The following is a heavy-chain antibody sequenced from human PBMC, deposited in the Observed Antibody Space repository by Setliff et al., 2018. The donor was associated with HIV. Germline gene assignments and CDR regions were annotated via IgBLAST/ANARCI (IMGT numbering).Heavy chain of an antibody. CDR1: GYTFTSYP. CDR2: INTSGGSA. CDR3: ARDATMVRGVEYFDY. J-gene: IGHJ4*02. D-gene: IGHD3-10*01. Sequence: ASVKVSCKASGYTFTSYPMHWVRQAPGQGLEWMGVINTSGGSAGYAEKFRGRVTMTRDTSTSTVYMDLRNLRSEDTAVYYCARDATMVRGVEYFDYWGQGTLVTVSS. V-gene: IGHV1-46*01.